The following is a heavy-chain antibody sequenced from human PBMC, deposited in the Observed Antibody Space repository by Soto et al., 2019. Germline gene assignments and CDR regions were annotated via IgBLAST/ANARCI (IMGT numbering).Heavy chain of an antibody. CDR1: GGSISSYY. Sequence: SLTLSVTCTVAGGSISSYYWSWIRQPPGKGLEWIGYIYYSGSTNYNPSLKSRVTISVDTSKNQFSLKLSSVTAADTAVYYCAGNDCSGGSCYSGYYYMDVWGKGTTVTVSS. D-gene: IGHD2-15*01. V-gene: IGHV4-59*01. CDR3: AGNDCSGGSCYSGYYYMDV. CDR2: IYYSGST. J-gene: IGHJ6*03.